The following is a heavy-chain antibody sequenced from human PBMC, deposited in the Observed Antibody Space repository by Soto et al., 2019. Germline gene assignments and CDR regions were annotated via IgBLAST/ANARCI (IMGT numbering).Heavy chain of an antibody. CDR2: ISYDGSNK. V-gene: IGHV3-30*18. D-gene: IGHD3-22*01. Sequence: PGGSLRLSCAASGFTFSSYGMHWVRQAPGKGLEWVAVISYDGSNKYYADSVKGRFTISRGNSKNTLYLQMNSLRAEDTAVYYCAKGPDYYDSSGYLEYFQHWGQGT. CDR1: GFTFSSYG. CDR3: AKGPDYYDSSGYLEYFQH. J-gene: IGHJ1*01.